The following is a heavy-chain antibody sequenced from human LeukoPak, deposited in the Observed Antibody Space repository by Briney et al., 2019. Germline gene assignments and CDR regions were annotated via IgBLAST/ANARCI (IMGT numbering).Heavy chain of an antibody. CDR2: INHSGST. CDR1: GGSFSGYY. CDR3: ARGPYSSSWYLRSYYFDY. Sequence: SETLSLTCAVYGGSFSGYYWSWVRQPPGKGLEWIGEINHSGSTNYNPSLKSRVTISVDTSKNQFSLKLSSVTAADTAAYYCARGPYSSSWYLRSYYFDYWGQGTLVTVSS. V-gene: IGHV4-34*01. J-gene: IGHJ4*02. D-gene: IGHD6-13*01.